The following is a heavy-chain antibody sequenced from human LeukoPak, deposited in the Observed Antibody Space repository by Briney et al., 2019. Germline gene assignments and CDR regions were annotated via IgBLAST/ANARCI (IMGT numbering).Heavy chain of an antibody. Sequence: GASVKVSCKASGYTFTGHYMHWVRQAPGQGLEWMGWINPNNGDTNYAQNFQGRVTMTRDTSISTAYMELKWLRSDDTAVYYCARDTRYCTNGICYAYYFDQWGQGTLVSVSS. CDR2: INPNNGDT. J-gene: IGHJ4*02. CDR1: GYTFTGHY. CDR3: ARDTRYCTNGICYAYYFDQ. V-gene: IGHV1-2*02. D-gene: IGHD2-8*01.